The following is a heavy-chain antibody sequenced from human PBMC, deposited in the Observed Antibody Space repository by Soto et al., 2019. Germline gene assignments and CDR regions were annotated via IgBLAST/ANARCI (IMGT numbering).Heavy chain of an antibody. CDR2: IWGDASKT. J-gene: IGHJ4*02. CDR1: GFTFDSHG. V-gene: IGHV3-33*01. CDR3: ATGEGTFDY. Sequence: QVQLVESGGGVVQPGTSLRLSCVASGFTFDSHGMHWGRQAPGKGLAWVAIIWGDASKTYYADSAKGRFTISRDNSKNTAYLELNSVRADDTAVYYCATGEGTFDYWGQGALVTVSS.